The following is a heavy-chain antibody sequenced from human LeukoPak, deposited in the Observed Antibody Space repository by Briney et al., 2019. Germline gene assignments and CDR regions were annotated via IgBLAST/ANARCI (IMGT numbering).Heavy chain of an antibody. CDR1: GFTFSRYN. J-gene: IGHJ3*02. CDR3: VRDDPGVQQERRLSPFDI. CDR2: ISKSRNYI. D-gene: IGHD1-1*01. Sequence: KPGGSLRLSCAASGFTFSRYNMNWVRQAPGQGLEWVACISKSRNYIYYADSVKGRFTISRDDAKSSLYLQMDSLRVEDTALYYCVRDDPGVQQERRLSPFDIWGQGTMVTVSS. V-gene: IGHV3-21*04.